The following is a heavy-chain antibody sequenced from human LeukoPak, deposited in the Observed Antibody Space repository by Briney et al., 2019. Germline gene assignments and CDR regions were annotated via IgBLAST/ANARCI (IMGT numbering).Heavy chain of an antibody. J-gene: IGHJ4*02. V-gene: IGHV3-30*04. CDR1: GFTFSSYA. Sequence: PGRSLRLSCAASGFTFSSYAMHWVRQAPGEGLEWVAVISYDGSNKYYADSVKGRFTISRDNSKNALYLQMNSLRAEDTAVYYCARDGPAGITMVRGADYWGQGTLVTVSS. CDR3: ARDGPAGITMVRGADY. CDR2: ISYDGSNK. D-gene: IGHD3-10*01.